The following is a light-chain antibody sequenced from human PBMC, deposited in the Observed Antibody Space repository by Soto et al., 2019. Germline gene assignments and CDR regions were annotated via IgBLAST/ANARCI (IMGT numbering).Light chain of an antibody. CDR2: DAA. J-gene: IGKJ1*01. V-gene: IGKV3-11*01. CDR1: QRGGSC. CDR3: QQRSNWRGWT. Sequence: TLSPGTLSMSPGKSTPLACSASQRGGSCLAWYQQKPGQAPRLLIYDAANRATGSLARFSGSGSRTDFTLTISSLQPEDVAVYYCQQRSNWRGWTFGQGTKVDIK.